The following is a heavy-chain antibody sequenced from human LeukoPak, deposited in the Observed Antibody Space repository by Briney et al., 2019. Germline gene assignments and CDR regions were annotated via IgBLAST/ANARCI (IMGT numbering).Heavy chain of an antibody. J-gene: IGHJ4*02. CDR3: ARGGLGATGEFDY. V-gene: IGHV4-34*01. Sequence: SETLSLTCAVYGGSLSGYYWSWIRQPPGKGLEWIGEIHHSGSTNYNPSPKSRVTISVDTSKNQFSLKLSSVTAADTAVYYCARGGLGATGEFDYWGQGTLVTVSS. D-gene: IGHD3-16*01. CDR2: IHHSGST. CDR1: GGSLSGYY.